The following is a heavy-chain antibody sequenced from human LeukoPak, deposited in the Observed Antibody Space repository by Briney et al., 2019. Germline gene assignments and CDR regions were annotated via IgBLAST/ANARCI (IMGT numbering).Heavy chain of an antibody. CDR1: GFTFSSYA. CDR3: AKPSLIVVVTAPEY. D-gene: IGHD2-21*02. Sequence: PGGSLRLSCAASGFTFSSYAMSWVRRAPGKGLEWVSAISGSGGSTYYADSVKGRFTISRDNSKNTLYLQMNSLRAEDTAVYYCAKPSLIVVVTAPEYWGQGTLVTVSS. V-gene: IGHV3-23*01. CDR2: ISGSGGST. J-gene: IGHJ4*02.